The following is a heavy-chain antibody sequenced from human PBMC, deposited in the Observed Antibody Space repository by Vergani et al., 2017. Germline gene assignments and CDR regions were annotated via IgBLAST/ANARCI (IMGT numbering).Heavy chain of an antibody. J-gene: IGHJ4*02. CDR1: GFSFSDHY. Sequence: QVQLVESGGGLVKPGGSLRLSCAASGFSFSDHYMTWIRQAPGKGLEWVSYISNSGNTIEYADSVKGRFSISRDNAKSSLFLQMDSLRAEDTAVYYCASNGYCSSTSCYRYWGQGTLVTVSS. CDR3: ASNGYCSSTSCYRY. V-gene: IGHV3-11*01. D-gene: IGHD2-2*03. CDR2: ISNSGNTI.